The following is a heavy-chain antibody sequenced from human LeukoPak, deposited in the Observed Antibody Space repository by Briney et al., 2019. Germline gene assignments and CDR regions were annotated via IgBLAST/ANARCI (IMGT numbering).Heavy chain of an antibody. V-gene: IGHV4-30-4*01. CDR1: GDSISSGDYY. CDR2: IYYSGST. Sequence: SQTLSLTCTVSGDSISSGDYYWSWIRQPPGKGLEWIGYIYYSGSTSYNPSLKSRVTISVDTSKNQFSLKVTSVTAADTAGYYCARAIVGYCSGGRCFRRFDPWGQGTLVTVSS. CDR3: ARAIVGYCSGGRCFRRFDP. D-gene: IGHD2-15*01. J-gene: IGHJ5*02.